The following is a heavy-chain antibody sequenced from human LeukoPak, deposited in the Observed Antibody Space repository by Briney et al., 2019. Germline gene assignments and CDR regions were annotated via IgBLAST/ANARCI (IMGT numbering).Heavy chain of an antibody. D-gene: IGHD2-8*01. J-gene: IGHJ5*02. CDR2: ISSSWSYI. CDR1: GFTFSSYA. Sequence: GGSLRLSCAASGFTFSSYAMHWVRQAPGKGLEWVASISSSWSYIFYADSVKGRFTVSRDNAKNSLYLQINSLRAEDTALYYCARVPLMVYDNWFDPWGQGTLVTVSS. V-gene: IGHV3-21*04. CDR3: ARVPLMVYDNWFDP.